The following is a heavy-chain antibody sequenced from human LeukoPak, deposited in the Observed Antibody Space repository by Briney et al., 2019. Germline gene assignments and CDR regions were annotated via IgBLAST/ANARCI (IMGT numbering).Heavy chain of an antibody. J-gene: IGHJ5*01. V-gene: IGHV4-61*01. CDR2: ISYSGST. CDR3: AREVCSGGSCYGWFDP. D-gene: IGHD2-15*01. CDR1: GGSIRSSSYY. Sequence: SESVSLTCTVSGGSIRSSSYYWGWIRQPPGKGLEWIGYISYSGSTDYNPSLKSRVTISLDTSKNQFSLRLSSVTAADTAVYYCAREVCSGGSCYGWFDPWGQGSLVTVSS.